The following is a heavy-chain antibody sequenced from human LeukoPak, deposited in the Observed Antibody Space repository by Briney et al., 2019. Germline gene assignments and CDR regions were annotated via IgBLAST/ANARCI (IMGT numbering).Heavy chain of an antibody. D-gene: IGHD3-10*01. V-gene: IGHV4-59*08. J-gene: IGHJ5*02. CDR3: ARRATMVRGVIYSWNWFDP. CDR2: IYYSGST. CDR1: GGSISSYY. Sequence: SETLSLTCTVSGGSISSYYWSWIRQPPGKGLEWIGYIYYSGSTNYNPSLKSRVTISVDTSKNQFSLKLSSVTAADTAVYYCARRATMVRGVIYSWNWFDPWGQGTLVTVSS.